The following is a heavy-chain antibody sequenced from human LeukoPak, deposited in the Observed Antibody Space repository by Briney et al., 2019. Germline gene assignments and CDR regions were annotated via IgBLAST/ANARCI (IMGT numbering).Heavy chain of an antibody. D-gene: IGHD3-3*01. CDR3: VKSYYDFWSGYYPYFDY. V-gene: IGHV3-64D*09. CDR2: ISSNGGST. Sequence: PGGSLRLSCAVSGFTFSSYSMNWVRQAPGKGLEYVSAISSNGGSTYYADSVKGRFTISRDNSKNTLYLQMSSLRAEDTAVYYCVKSYYDFWSGYYPYFDYWGQGTLVTVSS. J-gene: IGHJ4*02. CDR1: GFTFSSYS.